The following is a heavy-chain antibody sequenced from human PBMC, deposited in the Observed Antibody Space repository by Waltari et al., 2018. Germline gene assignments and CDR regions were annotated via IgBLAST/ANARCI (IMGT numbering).Heavy chain of an antibody. D-gene: IGHD6-19*01. Sequence: QVQLVESGGGVVQPGGSLRLSCAASGFTFSSYGMHWVRQAPGKGLEWVAFIRYDGSNKYYADSVKGRFTISRDNSKNTLYLQMNSLRAEDTAVYYCARRMAGIAVATPAFDIWGQGTMVTVSS. CDR1: GFTFSSYG. CDR3: ARRMAGIAVATPAFDI. CDR2: IRYDGSNK. J-gene: IGHJ3*02. V-gene: IGHV3-30*02.